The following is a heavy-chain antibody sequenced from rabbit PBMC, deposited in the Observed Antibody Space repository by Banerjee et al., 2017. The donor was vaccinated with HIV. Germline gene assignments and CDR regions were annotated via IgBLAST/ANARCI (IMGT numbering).Heavy chain of an antibody. CDR1: GFSFSSNQY. CDR3: ARYSYDYVDAFNL. J-gene: IGHJ4*01. Sequence: QSLEESGGDLVKPGASLTLTCTASGFSFSSNQYMCWVRQAPGKGLEWIACIYGGGSGSTYYASWAKGRFTISKSSSTTVTLQMTSLTDVDTATYFCARYSYDYVDAFNLWGPGTLVTVS. D-gene: IGHD6-1*01. CDR2: IYGGGSGST. V-gene: IGHV1S40*01.